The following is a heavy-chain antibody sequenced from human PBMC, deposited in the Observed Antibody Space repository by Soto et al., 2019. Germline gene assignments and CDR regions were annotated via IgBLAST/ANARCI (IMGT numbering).Heavy chain of an antibody. D-gene: IGHD3-10*01. CDR1: GFTFSNYG. J-gene: IGHJ6*02. Sequence: AGGSLRLSCVASGFTFSNYGMHWVRQAPGKGLEWVAVVSYDGTDKYYADSVKGRFTISRDNSKNTLYLQMNSLRVEDTAVYYCAKDIALVRGVIIDMDVWGQGTTVTVSS. CDR2: VSYDGTDK. V-gene: IGHV3-30*18. CDR3: AKDIALVRGVIIDMDV.